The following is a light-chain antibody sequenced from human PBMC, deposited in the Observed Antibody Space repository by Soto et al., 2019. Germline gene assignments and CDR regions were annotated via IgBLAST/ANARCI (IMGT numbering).Light chain of an antibody. CDR3: QQRSNWPPWT. CDR1: QSVISY. Sequence: EIVLTQSPATLSLSPGERATLSYRASQSVISYLAWYQQKPGRAPRLLIYDASNRATGIPARFSGSGSGTDFTLTISSLEPEDFAVYYCQQRSNWPPWTFGQGTKVEIK. V-gene: IGKV3-11*01. CDR2: DAS. J-gene: IGKJ1*01.